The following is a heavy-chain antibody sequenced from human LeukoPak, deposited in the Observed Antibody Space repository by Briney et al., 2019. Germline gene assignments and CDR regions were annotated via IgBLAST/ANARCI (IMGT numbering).Heavy chain of an antibody. CDR1: GYTFTGYY. CDR3: ARVDDYYGSGSYPDY. Sequence: ASVKVSCEASGYTFTGYYMHWVRQAPGQGLEWMGWINPNSGGTNYAQKFQGRVTMTRDTSISTAYMELSRLRSDDTAVYYCARVDDYYGSGSYPDYWGQGTLVTVSS. V-gene: IGHV1-2*02. J-gene: IGHJ4*02. CDR2: INPNSGGT. D-gene: IGHD3-10*01.